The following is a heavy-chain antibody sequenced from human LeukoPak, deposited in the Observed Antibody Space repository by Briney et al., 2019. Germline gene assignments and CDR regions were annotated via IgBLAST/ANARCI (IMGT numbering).Heavy chain of an antibody. J-gene: IGHJ6*03. CDR1: GGSISSYY. CDR3: ASHRWYDYYYYMDV. CDR2: IYYSGST. Sequence: PSETLSLTCTVSGGSISSYYWSWIRQPPGKGLEWIGYIYYSGSTNYNPSLKSRVAISVDTSKNQFSLKLSSVTAADTAVYYCASHRWYDYYYYMDVWGKGTTVTVSS. V-gene: IGHV4-59*01. D-gene: IGHD5-24*01.